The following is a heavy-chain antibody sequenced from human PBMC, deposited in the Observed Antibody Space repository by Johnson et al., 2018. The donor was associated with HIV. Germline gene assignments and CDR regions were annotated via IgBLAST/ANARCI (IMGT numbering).Heavy chain of an antibody. V-gene: IGHV3-7*05. CDR3: VRGEEGAFDI. J-gene: IGHJ3*02. CDR2: IKPDGSEK. Sequence: WVRQAPGKGLEWVANIKPDGSEKFYVDSVKGRFTISRDNAKNSLFLQMTSLTAEDTAVFSCVRGEEGAFDIWGQGTMVTVSS.